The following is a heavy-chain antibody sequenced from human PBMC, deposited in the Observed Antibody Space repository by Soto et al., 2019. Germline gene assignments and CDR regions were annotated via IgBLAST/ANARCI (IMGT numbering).Heavy chain of an antibody. CDR1: GYTFTNYY. D-gene: IGHD2-8*01. Sequence: QVQLVQSGAEVKKPGASVKVSCKASGYTFTNYYIHWVRQAPGQGLEWMEWIDGDSGDTKDAQKFQGWVTMTRDTSINTAYMELSRLTSDDTAVYYCARTPNNGRAGVYGMDVWGQGTTVTVSS. CDR3: ARTPNNGRAGVYGMDV. V-gene: IGHV1-2*04. CDR2: IDGDSGDT. J-gene: IGHJ6*02.